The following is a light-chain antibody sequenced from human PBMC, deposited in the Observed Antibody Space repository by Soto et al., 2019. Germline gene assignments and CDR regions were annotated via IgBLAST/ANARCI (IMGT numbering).Light chain of an antibody. CDR3: HQRSNWPAT. CDR2: DAS. CDR1: QSVSSY. Sequence: EIVLTQSPATLSLSPGERATLSCRASQSVSSYLAWYQQKPGQAPRLLIHDASNRATGIPARFSGSGSGTDFTLTIRSLEPEDFAVYYCHQRSNWPATFGQGTKVEIK. V-gene: IGKV3-11*01. J-gene: IGKJ1*01.